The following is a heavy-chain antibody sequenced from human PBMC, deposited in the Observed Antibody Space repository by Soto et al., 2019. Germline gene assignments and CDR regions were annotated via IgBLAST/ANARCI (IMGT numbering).Heavy chain of an antibody. CDR1: GFTFSSYW. J-gene: IGHJ4*02. CDR2: INNDGTTT. D-gene: IGHD1-26*01. Sequence: GGALRLSCAASGFTFSSYWMHWVRQAPGKGLVWVSRINNDGTTTTYADSVKGRFTISRDDAKNTLYLEMNSLRAEDTAVYYCVRGYSGTYRIDYGGQGTPVT. CDR3: VRGYSGTYRIDY. V-gene: IGHV3-74*01.